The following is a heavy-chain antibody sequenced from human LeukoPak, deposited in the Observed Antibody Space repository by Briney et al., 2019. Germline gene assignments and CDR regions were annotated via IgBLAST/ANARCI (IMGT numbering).Heavy chain of an antibody. CDR1: GFTFSSYG. Sequence: GGSLRLXCAASGFTFSSYGMHWVRQAPGKGLEWVAFIRYDGSNKYYADSVKGRFTISRDNSKNTLYLQMNSLRAEDTAVYYCAKGPEYDILTGYYVDYWGQGTLVTVSS. CDR2: IRYDGSNK. D-gene: IGHD3-9*01. V-gene: IGHV3-30*02. J-gene: IGHJ4*02. CDR3: AKGPEYDILTGYYVDY.